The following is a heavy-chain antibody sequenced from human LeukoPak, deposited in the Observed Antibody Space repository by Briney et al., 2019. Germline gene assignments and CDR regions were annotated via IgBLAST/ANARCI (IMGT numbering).Heavy chain of an antibody. CDR3: ARFGGCSSTSCYFVESFYYYYYMDV. CDR2: INWNGGST. V-gene: IGHV3-20*04. CDR1: GFTFDDYG. J-gene: IGHJ6*03. Sequence: GGSLRLSCAASGFTFDDYGMSWVRQAPGKGLEWVSGINWNGGSTGYADSVKGRFTISRDNAKNSLYLQMNSLRAEDTALNYCARFGGCSSTSCYFVESFYYYYYMDVWGKGTTVTVSS. D-gene: IGHD2-2*01.